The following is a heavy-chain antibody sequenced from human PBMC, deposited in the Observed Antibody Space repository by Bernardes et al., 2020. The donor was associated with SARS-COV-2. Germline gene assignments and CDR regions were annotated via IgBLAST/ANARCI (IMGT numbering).Heavy chain of an antibody. CDR2: IDPSDSYT. D-gene: IGHD2-2*01. CDR1: GYSFTSYW. Sequence: GGSLKISCKGSGYSFTSYWISWVRQMPGKGLEWMGRIDPSDSYTNYSPSFQGHVTISADKSISTAYLQWSSLKASDTAMYYCARAIVVVPAAIWFDPWGQGTLVIVSS. J-gene: IGHJ5*02. V-gene: IGHV5-10-1*01. CDR3: ARAIVVVPAAIWFDP.